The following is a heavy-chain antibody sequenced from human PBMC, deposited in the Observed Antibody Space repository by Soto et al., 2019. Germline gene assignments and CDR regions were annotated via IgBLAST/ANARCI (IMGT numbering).Heavy chain of an antibody. CDR1: GYTFTSLD. CDR2: MNPNNGNT. D-gene: IGHD1-26*01. J-gene: IGHJ4*02. V-gene: IGHV1-8*01. CDR3: ARGVDAGVDY. Sequence: QVQLVQSGAEVKEPGASVKVSCTASGYTFTSLDINWVRQAIGQGLEWMGWMNPNNGNTGYAQKFQGRVTMTRDTSISTAYMELSSLRSEDTAVYYCARGVDAGVDYWGQGTLVTVSS.